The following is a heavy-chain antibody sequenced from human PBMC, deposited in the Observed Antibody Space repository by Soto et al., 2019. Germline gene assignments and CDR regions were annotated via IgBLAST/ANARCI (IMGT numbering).Heavy chain of an antibody. J-gene: IGHJ4*02. CDR3: ARTFDTSSPPNDY. D-gene: IGHD3-22*01. CDR1: GFTFSSYW. V-gene: IGHV3-7*05. Sequence: EVQLVESGGGLVQPGGSLRLSCAASGFTFSSYWMTWVRQAPGKGLEWVANIKEDGSEKYYVDSVKGRFTISRDNAKNSLYLRMNRLRAEHTAVYYCARTFDTSSPPNDYWGQGTLVTVSS. CDR2: IKEDGSEK.